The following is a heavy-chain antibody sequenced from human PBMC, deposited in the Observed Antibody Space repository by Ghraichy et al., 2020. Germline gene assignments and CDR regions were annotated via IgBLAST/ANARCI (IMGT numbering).Heavy chain of an antibody. CDR2: INHSGST. D-gene: IGHD6-13*01. J-gene: IGHJ4*02. CDR1: GGSFSGYY. V-gene: IGHV4-34*01. CDR3: ARHTGVDPDIAAAGGGPFDY. Sequence: SETLSLTCAVNGGSFSGYYWSWIRQPPGKGLEWIGEINHSGSTNYNPSLKSRVTISVDTSKNQFSLKLSSVTAADTAVYYCARHTGVDPDIAAAGGGPFDYWGQGTLVTVSS.